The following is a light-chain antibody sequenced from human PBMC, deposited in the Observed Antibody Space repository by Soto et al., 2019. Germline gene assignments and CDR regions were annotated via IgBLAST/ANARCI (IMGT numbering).Light chain of an antibody. Sequence: QSALTQPASVSGSPGQSITISCTGTSSDVGGYNYVSWYQQHPGKAPKLMIYGVSNRPSGISNRFSGSKSGNTASLTIAGLQAEDEADYYCSSYTSSIVLRVFGGGTKVTVL. J-gene: IGLJ3*02. CDR2: GVS. V-gene: IGLV2-14*01. CDR3: SSYTSSIVLRV. CDR1: SSDVGGYNY.